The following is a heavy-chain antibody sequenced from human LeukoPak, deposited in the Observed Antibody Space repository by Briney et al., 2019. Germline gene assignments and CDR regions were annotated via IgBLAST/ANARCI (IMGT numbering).Heavy chain of an antibody. CDR3: TSPSPWVSSWYQPDY. V-gene: IGHV3-73*01. J-gene: IGHJ4*02. D-gene: IGHD6-13*01. CDR1: GFTFSGSA. Sequence: GGSLRLSCAASGFTFSGSAMHWVRQASGKGLEWVGRIRSKANSYATAYAASVKGRFTISRDDSKNTAYLQMNSLKTEDTAVYYCTSPSPWVSSWYQPDYWGQGTLVTVSS. CDR2: IRSKANSYAT.